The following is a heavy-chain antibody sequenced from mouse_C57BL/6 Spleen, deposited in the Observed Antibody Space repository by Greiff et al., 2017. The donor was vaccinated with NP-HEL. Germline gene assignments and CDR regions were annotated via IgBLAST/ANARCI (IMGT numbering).Heavy chain of an antibody. Sequence: QVQLHQPGAELVKPGASVKMSCKASGYTFTSYWITWVKQRPGQGLEWIGDIYPGSGSTNYNEKFKSKATLTVDTSSSTAYMQLSSLTSEDSAVYYCARYYGSSYYFDYWGQGTTLTVSS. V-gene: IGHV1-55*01. CDR3: ARYYGSSYYFDY. CDR2: IYPGSGST. J-gene: IGHJ2*01. CDR1: GYTFTSYW. D-gene: IGHD1-1*01.